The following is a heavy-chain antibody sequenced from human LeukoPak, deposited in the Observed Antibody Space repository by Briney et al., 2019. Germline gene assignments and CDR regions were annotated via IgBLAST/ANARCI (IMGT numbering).Heavy chain of an antibody. CDR3: AKEDDGGYAHDC. J-gene: IGHJ4*02. CDR2: NSGDGSKT. CDR1: GFTFSTYG. Sequence: PGGSLRLSCVASGFTFSTYGMSWVRQAPGKGLEWVSANSGDGSKTYYADSVKGRFTISRDNSKNTVYLQMNGLGAEATAVYYCAKEDDGGYAHDCWGQGTLVTVSS. V-gene: IGHV3-23*01. D-gene: IGHD5-12*01.